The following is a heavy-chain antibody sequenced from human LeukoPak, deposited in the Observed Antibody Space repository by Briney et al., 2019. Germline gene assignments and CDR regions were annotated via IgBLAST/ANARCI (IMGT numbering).Heavy chain of an antibody. CDR2: IRSKAYGGTT. D-gene: IGHD3-22*01. CDR1: GLTFGDYA. V-gene: IGHV3-49*04. CDR3: TRDLTGGYYDSSGYS. Sequence: GGSLRLSCTASGLTFGDYAMSWVRQAPGKGLEWVGFIRSKAYGGTTEYAASVKGRFTISRDDSKSIAYLQMNSLKTEDTAVYYCTRDLTGGYYDSSGYSWGQGTLVTVSS. J-gene: IGHJ5*02.